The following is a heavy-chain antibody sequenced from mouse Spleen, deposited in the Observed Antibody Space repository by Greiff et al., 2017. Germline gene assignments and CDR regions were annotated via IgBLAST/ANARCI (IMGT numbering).Heavy chain of an antibody. J-gene: IGHJ2*01. CDR1: GYAFSSSW. V-gene: IGHV1-82*01. CDR3: ARGHYFDY. CDR2: IYPGDGDT. Sequence: VQGVESGPELVKPGASVKISCKASGYAFSSSWMNWVKQRPGKGLEWIGRIYPGDGDTNYNGKFKGKATLTADKSSSTAYMQLSSLTSEDSAVYFCARGHYFDYWGQGTTLTVSS.